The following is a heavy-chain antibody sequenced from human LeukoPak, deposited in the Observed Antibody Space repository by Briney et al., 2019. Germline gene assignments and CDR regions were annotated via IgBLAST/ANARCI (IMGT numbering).Heavy chain of an antibody. CDR1: DYAFTKYG. CDR2: ISGYNGNT. D-gene: IGHD3-10*01. J-gene: IGHJ4*02. V-gene: IGHV1-18*01. Sequence: ASVKVSCRASDYAFTKYGISWVRQAPGQGLEWMGWISGYNGNTKKAQKFQGRVIMTTDTSTSTAYMELRSLRSDDTAVYYCARGRGRYYYFDYWGQGTLVTVSS. CDR3: ARGRGRYYYFDY.